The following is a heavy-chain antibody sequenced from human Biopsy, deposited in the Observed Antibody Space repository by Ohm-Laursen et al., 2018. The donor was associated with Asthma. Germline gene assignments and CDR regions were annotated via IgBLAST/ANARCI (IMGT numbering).Heavy chain of an antibody. CDR3: ARCQVGYSSGWSLLLKKIYYSGMDV. D-gene: IGHD6-19*01. CDR1: GGTFSNFA. J-gene: IGHJ4*02. Sequence: EASVKVSCKAPGGTFSNFAISWVRQAPGQGLEWLGGIMTVFGTTNYAQKFQGRVTITADESTSTAYMEVTSLRSEDTAIYCCARCQVGYSSGWSLLLKKIYYSGMDVWGQGTLVTVSS. V-gene: IGHV1-69*13. CDR2: IMTVFGTT.